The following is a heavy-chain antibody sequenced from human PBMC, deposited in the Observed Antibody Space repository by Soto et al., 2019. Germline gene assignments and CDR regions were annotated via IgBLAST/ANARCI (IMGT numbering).Heavy chain of an antibody. V-gene: IGHV1-46*01. CDR2: INPSGGST. CDR1: GYTFTSYY. CDR3: ARRRIAAAQHYYGMDV. Sequence: ASVKVSCKASGYTFTSYYMHWVRQAPGQGLEWMGIINPSGGSTSYAQKFQGRVTITADESTSTAYMELSSLRSEDTAVYYCARRRIAAAQHYYGMDVWGQGTTVTVSS. J-gene: IGHJ6*02. D-gene: IGHD6-6*01.